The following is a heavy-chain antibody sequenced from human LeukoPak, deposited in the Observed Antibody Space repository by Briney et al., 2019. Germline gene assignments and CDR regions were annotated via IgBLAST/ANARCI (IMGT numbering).Heavy chain of an antibody. Sequence: GGSLRLSCAASGFTFSSYGMHWVRQAPGKGLEWVAVISYDGSNKYYADSVKGRFTISRDNSKNTLYLQMNSLRAEDTAVYYCAKDLRFGEGTYWGQGTLVTVSS. CDR1: GFTFSSYG. V-gene: IGHV3-30*18. CDR3: AKDLRFGEGTY. CDR2: ISYDGSNK. J-gene: IGHJ4*02. D-gene: IGHD3-16*01.